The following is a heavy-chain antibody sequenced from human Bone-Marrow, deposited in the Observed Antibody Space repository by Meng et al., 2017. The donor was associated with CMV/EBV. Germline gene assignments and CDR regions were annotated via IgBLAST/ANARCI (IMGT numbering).Heavy chain of an antibody. Sequence: SVKNSCNASGGTFSSYAISWVRQAPGQGLEWMGGIIPIFGTANYAQKFQGRVTITTDEPASTAYMELSRLRSEDTAVYYCARDYCSSTSCYTFGMDVWGQGTRVTVSS. D-gene: IGHD2-2*02. J-gene: IGHJ6*02. CDR1: GGTFSSYA. CDR2: IIPIFGTA. CDR3: ARDYCSSTSCYTFGMDV. V-gene: IGHV1-69*05.